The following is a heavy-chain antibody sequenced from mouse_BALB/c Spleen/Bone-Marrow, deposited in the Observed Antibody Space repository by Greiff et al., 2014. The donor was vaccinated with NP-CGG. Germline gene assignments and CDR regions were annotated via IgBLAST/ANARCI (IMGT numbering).Heavy chain of an antibody. CDR3: ARSLYGFDWYFDV. D-gene: IGHD2-2*01. CDR1: GYTFTSYV. V-gene: IGHV1-14*01. Sequence: VQLQQSGPELVKPGASVKMSCKASGYTFTSYVMHWVKQKPGQGLEGIGNINPYNDGTKYNEKFKGKATLTSDKFSSTAYMELGSLTSEDSAVYYCARSLYGFDWYFDVWGAGTTVTVSS. J-gene: IGHJ1*01. CDR2: INPYNDGT.